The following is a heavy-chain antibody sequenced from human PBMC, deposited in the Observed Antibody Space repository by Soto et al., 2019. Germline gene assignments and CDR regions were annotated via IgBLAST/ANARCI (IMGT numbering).Heavy chain of an antibody. CDR3: ANTYYDILTGYHDAFDI. CDR1: GGSISSCSYY. Sequence: SETLSLTCTVSGGSISSCSYYWGWVRQPPGKGLECIGSVYCSRRTYYNPSLKSRVTISVDTSKNQFSLKLSSVTAADTAVYYCANTYYDILTGYHDAFDIWGQGTMVTVSS. CDR2: VYCSRRT. D-gene: IGHD3-9*01. J-gene: IGHJ3*02. V-gene: IGHV4-39*01.